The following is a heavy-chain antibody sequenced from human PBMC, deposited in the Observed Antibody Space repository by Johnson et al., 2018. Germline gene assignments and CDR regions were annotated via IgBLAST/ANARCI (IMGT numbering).Heavy chain of an antibody. CDR1: GFTFGDYA. V-gene: IGHV3-49*03. J-gene: IGHJ3*02. CDR2: IRSKAYGGTT. D-gene: IGHD3-22*01. Sequence: VQLVESGGGLVQPGRSLRLSCTASGFTFGDYAMSWFRQAPGKGLEWVGFIRSKAYGGTTEYAASVKGRFTISRDDSKNTLYLQMNSLSAEDTAVYYCAKDQGITMIVVVINDALDIWGQGTMVTVSS. CDR3: AKDQGITMIVVVINDALDI.